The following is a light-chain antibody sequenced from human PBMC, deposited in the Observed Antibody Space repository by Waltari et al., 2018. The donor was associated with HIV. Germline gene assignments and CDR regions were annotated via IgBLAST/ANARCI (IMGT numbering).Light chain of an antibody. CDR3: QQYHAYPVT. CDR1: QNINRW. J-gene: IGKJ4*01. CDR2: QAS. Sequence: DIQMTQSPATLSASVGDRVTIYCRASQNINRWLAWYQQRPGKPPKFLIYQASNLESGVPSRFRGSGSGTLFTLTINSLQPDDFATYYCQQYHAYPVTFGGGTKVENK. V-gene: IGKV1-5*01.